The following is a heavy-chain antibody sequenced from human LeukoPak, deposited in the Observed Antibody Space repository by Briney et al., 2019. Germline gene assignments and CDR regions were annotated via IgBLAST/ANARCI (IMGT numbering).Heavy chain of an antibody. D-gene: IGHD6-19*01. CDR2: IGPSGGNT. J-gene: IGHJ4*02. CDR3: AKAPSRAGSGWFQIDY. Sequence: GGSLRLSCAASGFTFSSCAMTWVRQAPGKGLEWVSTIGPSGGNTYYADSVKGRFTISRDNRDNSKNTLYLQMNSLRADDTAVYYCAKAPSRAGSGWFQIDYWGQGTLVTVSS. CDR1: GFTFSSCA. V-gene: IGHV3-23*01.